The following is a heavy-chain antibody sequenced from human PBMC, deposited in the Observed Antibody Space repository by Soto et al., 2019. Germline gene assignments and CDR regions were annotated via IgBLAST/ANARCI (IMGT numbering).Heavy chain of an antibody. D-gene: IGHD5-12*01. CDR1: GGTFSSYA. CDR3: ARSLSPIGASNWFDP. Sequence: QVQLVQSGAEVKKPGSSVKVSCKASGGTFSSYAISWVRQAPGQGLEWMGGIIPIFGTANYAQKFQGRVTITADESKSTAYMERSSLISEDTAVYYCARSLSPIGASNWFDPWGQGTLVTVSS. J-gene: IGHJ5*01. CDR2: IIPIFGTA. V-gene: IGHV1-69*01.